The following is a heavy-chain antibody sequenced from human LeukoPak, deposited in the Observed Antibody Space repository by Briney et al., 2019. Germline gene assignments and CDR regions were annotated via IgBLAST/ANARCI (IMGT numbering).Heavy chain of an antibody. CDR1: GFTSIAYA. CDR3: ARDDIAVAGDYYYGMDV. V-gene: IGHV3-23*01. D-gene: IGHD6-19*01. J-gene: IGHJ6*02. Sequence: GGSLRLSCVGSGFTSIAYALTWARQAPGKGLEWVSGISGGGVTTYYADSVKGRITISRDNSKNTLYLQMNSLRAEDTAVYYCARDDIAVAGDYYYGMDVWGQGTTVTVSS. CDR2: ISGGGVTT.